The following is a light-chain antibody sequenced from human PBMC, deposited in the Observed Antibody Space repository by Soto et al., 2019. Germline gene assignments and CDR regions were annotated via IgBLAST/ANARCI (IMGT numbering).Light chain of an antibody. CDR3: QQYGSSPLWT. J-gene: IGKJ1*01. Sequence: EIVLTQSPGTLSLSPGERATLSCRASQSVSSSYLAWYQQKPGQAPRPLIYGASSRVTGIPDRFSGSGSGTDFTLTISRLEPEDFAVYYCQQYGSSPLWTFGQGTKVDIK. V-gene: IGKV3-20*01. CDR2: GAS. CDR1: QSVSSSY.